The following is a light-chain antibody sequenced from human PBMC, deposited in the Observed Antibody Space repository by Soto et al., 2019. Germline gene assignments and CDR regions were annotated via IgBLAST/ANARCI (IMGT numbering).Light chain of an antibody. CDR2: DVS. CDR1: HSVASKY. V-gene: IGKV3-11*01. J-gene: IGKJ1*01. CDR3: QQRNNWT. Sequence: EIVLTQSPATLSLSPGERATLPCRASHSVASKYVAWYQQKPGQAPRLLIFDVSNRATGIPARFSGSGSGTDFTLTISSLEPEDFAVYYCQQRNNWTFGQGTKVDIK.